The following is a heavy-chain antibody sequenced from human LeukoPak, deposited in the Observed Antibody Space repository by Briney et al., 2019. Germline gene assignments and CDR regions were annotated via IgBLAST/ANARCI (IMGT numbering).Heavy chain of an antibody. D-gene: IGHD3-16*01. CDR1: GFTFSSYG. Sequence: GGSLRLSCAASGFTFSSYGMHWVRQAPGKGLEWVAVISYDGSNKYYADSVKGRFTISRDNSKNTLYLQMNSLRAEDTAVYYCANLMTPVDYWGQGTLVTVSS. CDR2: ISYDGSNK. J-gene: IGHJ4*02. CDR3: ANLMTPVDY. V-gene: IGHV3-30*18.